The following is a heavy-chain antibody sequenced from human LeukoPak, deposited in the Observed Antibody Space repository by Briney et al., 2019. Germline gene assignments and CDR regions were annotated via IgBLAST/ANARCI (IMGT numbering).Heavy chain of an antibody. CDR2: INPNSGGT. Sequence: ASVKASCKPSGYTFTGYYIHWVRQAPGLGLEWMGWINPNSGGTNYAQKFQGRVTMTRDTSISAAYMELSRLTFDDTAMYYCARVSYTGTYTYDYWGQGTLVTVSS. J-gene: IGHJ4*02. CDR1: GYTFTGYY. CDR3: ARVSYTGTYTYDY. V-gene: IGHV1-2*02. D-gene: IGHD1-26*01.